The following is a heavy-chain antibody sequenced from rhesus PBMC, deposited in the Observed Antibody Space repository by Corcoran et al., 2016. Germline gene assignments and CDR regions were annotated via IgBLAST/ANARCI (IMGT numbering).Heavy chain of an antibody. D-gene: IGHD4-23*01. CDR2: SYGSSGST. Sequence: QVQLQESGPGVVKPSETLSLTCAVSGGSISSGIDWSWTRQPPGKGLEWIGYSYGSSGSTKYNPSLRNRVTSSKNAANNQFSLKLSSVTAAGTAVYYCATRGEYSHVFDYWGQGVLVTVSS. V-gene: IGHV4-76*01. CDR3: ATRGEYSHVFDY. CDR1: GGSISSGID. J-gene: IGHJ4*01.